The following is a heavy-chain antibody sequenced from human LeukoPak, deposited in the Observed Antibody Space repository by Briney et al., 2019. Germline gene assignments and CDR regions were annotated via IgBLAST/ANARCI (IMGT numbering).Heavy chain of an antibody. CDR3: ARQRGGVVVPAAIHWFDP. J-gene: IGHJ5*02. V-gene: IGHV4-39*01. Sequence: NASETLSLTCTVSGGSVSSSSYYRGWIRQPPGKGLEWIGSIYYSGSTYYNPSLKSRVTISVDTSKNQFSLKLSSVTAADTAVYYCARQRGGVVVPAAIHWFDPWGQGTLVTVSS. CDR1: GGSVSSSSYY. CDR2: IYYSGST. D-gene: IGHD2-2*02.